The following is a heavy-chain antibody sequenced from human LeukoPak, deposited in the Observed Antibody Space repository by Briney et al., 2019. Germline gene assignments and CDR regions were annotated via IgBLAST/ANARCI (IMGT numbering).Heavy chain of an antibody. CDR1: GGSISSSSYY. Sequence: SETLSLTCTVSGGSISSSSYYWGWIRQPPGKGLEWIGYIYYSGGTNYNPSLKSRVTISVDTSKNQFSLKLSSVTAADTAVYYCARVDSSSWYEVDAFDIWGQGTMVTVSS. D-gene: IGHD6-13*01. CDR3: ARVDSSSWYEVDAFDI. J-gene: IGHJ3*02. CDR2: IYYSGGT. V-gene: IGHV4-61*05.